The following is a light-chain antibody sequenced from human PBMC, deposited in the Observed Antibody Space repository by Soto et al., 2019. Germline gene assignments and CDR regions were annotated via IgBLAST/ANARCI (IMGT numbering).Light chain of an antibody. J-gene: IGKJ3*01. CDR3: QHYGNSPPSVT. CDR1: QSVSTY. Sequence: EIVLTQSPATLSLSPGERASLSCRASQSVSTYLAWYQQKPGQAPRLLIYGASSRATGIPVRFSGSGSGTDFTLTISRLEPEDFAVYYCQHYGNSPPSVTFGPGTKVDIK. CDR2: GAS. V-gene: IGKV3-20*01.